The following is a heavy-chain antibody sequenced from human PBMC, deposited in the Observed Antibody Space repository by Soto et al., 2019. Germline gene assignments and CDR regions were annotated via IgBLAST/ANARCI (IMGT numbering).Heavy chain of an antibody. CDR2: IYYSGST. Sequence: DLEWIGYIYYSGSTYYNPSLKSRVTISVDTSKNQFSLKLSSVTAADTAVYYCARDPVTSHAFDIWGQGTMVTVSS. D-gene: IGHD4-17*01. J-gene: IGHJ3*02. V-gene: IGHV4-31*02. CDR3: ARDPVTSHAFDI.